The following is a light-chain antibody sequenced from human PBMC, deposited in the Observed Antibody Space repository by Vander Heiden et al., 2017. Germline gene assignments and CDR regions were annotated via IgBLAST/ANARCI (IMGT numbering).Light chain of an antibody. CDR2: EVN. CDR1: SSEVGNYYL. V-gene: IGLV2-23*02. Sequence: QSALTQPATVSGSPGQSITIACPGTSSEVGNYYLVSSYQQHPCKAPKLMIYEVNERPSGISNRFSGSKSGNTASLTISGLQAEDEADYYCSSHATYWVFGGGTKLTVL. CDR3: SSHATYWV. J-gene: IGLJ3*02.